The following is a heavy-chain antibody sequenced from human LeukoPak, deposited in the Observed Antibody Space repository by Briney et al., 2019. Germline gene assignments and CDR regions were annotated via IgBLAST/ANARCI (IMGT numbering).Heavy chain of an antibody. CDR1: GFTVSSNY. D-gene: IGHD6-19*01. V-gene: IGHV3-53*01. CDR3: ARDPSIAVAAYYFDY. Sequence: PGGSLRLSCAASGFTVSSNYMSWVRQAPGKGLEWVSVIYSGGSTYYADSVKGRFTISRDNSKNTLYLQMNSLRAEDTAVYYCARDPSIAVAAYYFDYWGQGTLVTVSS. CDR2: IYSGGST. J-gene: IGHJ4*02.